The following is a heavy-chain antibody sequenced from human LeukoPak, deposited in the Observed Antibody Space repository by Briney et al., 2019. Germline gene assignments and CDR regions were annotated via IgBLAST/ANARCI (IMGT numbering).Heavy chain of an antibody. D-gene: IGHD2-15*01. J-gene: IGHJ5*02. CDR1: GYSINNYW. Sequence: GESLKISCKGSGYSINNYWIGWVRQMPGKGLEWMGIIYPADSDIRYSPSFQGRVTISADKSISTAYLLWSSLKASDTAMYYCARQEYCSGGSCYTWFDPWGQGTLVTVSS. CDR2: IYPADSDI. V-gene: IGHV5-51*01. CDR3: ARQEYCSGGSCYTWFDP.